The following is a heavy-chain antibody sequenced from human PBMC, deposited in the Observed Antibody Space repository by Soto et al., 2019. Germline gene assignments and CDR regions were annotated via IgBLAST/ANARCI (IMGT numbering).Heavy chain of an antibody. CDR3: AKNVDTAMVRGSNYNYYAMDV. V-gene: IGHV3-33*06. Sequence: PGGSLRLSCAASGFTFSTYGMHWVRQAPGKGLEWVAVIWFDGGNKYYADSVKGRFTISRDNPKNTLYLQMNSLRAEDTALYFCAKNVDTAMVRGSNYNYYAMDVWGPGTTVTVSS. CDR1: GFTFSTYG. J-gene: IGHJ6*02. D-gene: IGHD5-18*01. CDR2: IWFDGGNK.